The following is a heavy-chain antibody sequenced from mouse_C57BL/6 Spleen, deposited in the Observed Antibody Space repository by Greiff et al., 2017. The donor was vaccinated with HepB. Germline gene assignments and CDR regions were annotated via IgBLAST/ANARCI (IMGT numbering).Heavy chain of an antibody. CDR2: INTNNGGT. V-gene: IGHV1-26*01. Sequence: EVQLQQSGPELVKPGASVKISCKASGYTFTDYYMNWVKQSHGKSLEWIGDINTNNGGTSYNQKFKGKATLTVDKSSSTAYMELRSLTSEDSAVYYCARDYDGYYSAWFAYWGQGTLVTVSA. J-gene: IGHJ3*01. CDR1: GYTFTDYY. CDR3: ARDYDGYYSAWFAY. D-gene: IGHD2-3*01.